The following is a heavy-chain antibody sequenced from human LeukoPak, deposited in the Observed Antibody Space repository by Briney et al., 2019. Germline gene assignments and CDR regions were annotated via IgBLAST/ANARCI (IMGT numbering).Heavy chain of an antibody. Sequence: SGTLSLTCAVYGGSFSGYYWSWIRQPPGKGLEWIGEINHSGSTNYNPSLKSRVTTSVDTSKNQFSLKLSSVTAADTAVYYCARFPTTVTTDYYYGMDVWGQGTTVTVSS. CDR2: INHSGST. D-gene: IGHD4-17*01. CDR1: GGSFSGYY. J-gene: IGHJ6*02. V-gene: IGHV4-34*01. CDR3: ARFPTTVTTDYYYGMDV.